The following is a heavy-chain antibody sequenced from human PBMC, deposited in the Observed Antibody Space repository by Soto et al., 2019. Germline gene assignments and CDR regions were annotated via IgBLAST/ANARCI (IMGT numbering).Heavy chain of an antibody. CDR1: GGSINNYEYY. CDR3: ARDRSNSPDFFDF. CDR2: IYYSGST. V-gene: IGHV4-30-4*01. D-gene: IGHD6-6*01. Sequence: SETLSLTCSVSGGSINNYEYYWSWIRQPPGEGLEWIGFIYYSGSTSYNPSLKSRLTISIDMSKNQFSLKLTSVSAADTAVYYCARDRSNSPDFFDFWGHGTLVTVSS. J-gene: IGHJ4*01.